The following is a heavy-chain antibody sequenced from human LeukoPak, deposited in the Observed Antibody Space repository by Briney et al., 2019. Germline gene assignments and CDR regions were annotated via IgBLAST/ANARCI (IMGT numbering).Heavy chain of an antibody. D-gene: IGHD1-14*01. V-gene: IGHV1-69*04. CDR2: IIPTLEIA. J-gene: IGHJ4*02. CDR1: GFTFINYY. Sequence: SVKVSCKASGFTFINYYIHWVRQAPGQGLEWMGRIIPTLEIANYAQKFQGRVTITADKSTSTAYMELSSLRPEDAAVYYCARVISGTWLWFWGQGTLVTVSS. CDR3: ARVISGTWLWF.